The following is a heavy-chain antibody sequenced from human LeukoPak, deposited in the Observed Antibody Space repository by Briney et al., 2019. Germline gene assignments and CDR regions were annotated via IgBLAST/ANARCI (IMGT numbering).Heavy chain of an antibody. D-gene: IGHD5-24*01. J-gene: IGHJ4*02. CDR1: GFTFTNYW. V-gene: IGHV3-74*03. CDR3: VTVKVEMAPGLLDN. CDR2: IKTDGSSP. Sequence: GGSLRLSCAASGFTFTNYWVHWVRQAPGKGLVWVSRIKTDGSSPAYADSVKGRFTISRDNAKNTLYLQMNSLRAEDTAVYYCVTVKVEMAPGLLDNWGQGNLVTVSS.